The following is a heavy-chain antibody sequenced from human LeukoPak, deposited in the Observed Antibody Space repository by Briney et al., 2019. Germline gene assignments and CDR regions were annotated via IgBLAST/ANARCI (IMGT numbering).Heavy chain of an antibody. CDR2: ISAYNGNT. J-gene: IGHJ5*02. D-gene: IGHD6-13*01. CDR1: GYTFTLYG. Sequence: ASVKLSCNASGYTFTLYGISWVPHAPGQGLEWMGWISAYNGNTNYAQTLQGRVNMTTDTSTRTPYMALKRLRSEDTAVYYCERASRVNHLFVPWGQGTLVTVS. CDR3: ERASRVNHLFVP. V-gene: IGHV1-18*01.